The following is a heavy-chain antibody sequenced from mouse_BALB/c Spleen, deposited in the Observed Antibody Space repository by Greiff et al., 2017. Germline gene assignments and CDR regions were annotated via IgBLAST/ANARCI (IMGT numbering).Heavy chain of an antibody. D-gene: IGHD1-2*01. CDR3: AGGSFITTAT. CDR2: ISYDGST. V-gene: IGHV3-6*02. Sequence: EVKLHQSGPGLVKPSQSLSLTCSVTGYSITRGYYWNCIRQFPGTKLEWMGYISYDGSTNSNPSLKNRISISRDTAKNQFILKLQSVTTEDTATYYWAGGSFITTATWGQGTLVTVSA. J-gene: IGHJ3*02. CDR1: GYSITRGYY.